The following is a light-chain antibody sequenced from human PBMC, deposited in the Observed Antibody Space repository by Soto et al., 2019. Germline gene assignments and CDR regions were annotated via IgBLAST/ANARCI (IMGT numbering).Light chain of an antibody. Sequence: TPSPASLSASPGDRVNITCRASQSISSYYLAWYQQKPGQAPRLLIYGASSRATGIPDRFSGSGSGTDFTLTISRLEPEDFAVYYCQQYHSSPATFGQGTRLEIK. CDR1: QSISSYY. CDR3: QQYHSSPAT. CDR2: GAS. V-gene: IGKV3-20*01. J-gene: IGKJ5*01.